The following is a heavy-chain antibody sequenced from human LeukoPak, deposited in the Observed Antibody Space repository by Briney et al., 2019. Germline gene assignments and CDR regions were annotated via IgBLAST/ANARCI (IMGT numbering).Heavy chain of an antibody. Sequence: SVKVSCKASGGTFSSYAISWVRQAPGQGLEWMGRIIPILGIANYAQKFQGRVTITADKSTSTAYMELSSLRSEDTAVYYCAGAPLDYYDSSGYDAFDIWGQGTMVTVPS. J-gene: IGHJ3*02. CDR3: AGAPLDYYDSSGYDAFDI. CDR1: GGTFSSYA. V-gene: IGHV1-69*04. CDR2: IIPILGIA. D-gene: IGHD3-22*01.